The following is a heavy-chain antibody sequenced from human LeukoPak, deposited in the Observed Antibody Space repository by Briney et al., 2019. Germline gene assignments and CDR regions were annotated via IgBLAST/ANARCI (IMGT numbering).Heavy chain of an antibody. D-gene: IGHD3-10*01. CDR3: TTDYYGSGSYYLPGY. CDR2: IKSKTDGGTT. J-gene: IGHJ4*02. V-gene: IGHV3-15*01. CDR1: GFTFSNAW. Sequence: PGGSLRLSCAASGFTFSNAWMSWVRQAPGKGQEWVGRIKSKTDGGTTDYAAPVKGRFTISRDDSKNTLYLQMNSLKTEDTAVYYCTTDYYGSGSYYLPGYWGQGTLVTVSS.